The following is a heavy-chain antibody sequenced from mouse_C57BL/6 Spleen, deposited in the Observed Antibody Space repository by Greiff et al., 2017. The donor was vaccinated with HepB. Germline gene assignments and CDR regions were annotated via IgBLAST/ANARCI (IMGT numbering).Heavy chain of an antibody. V-gene: IGHV3-1*01. CDR3: ARGLDSSGYGFDY. D-gene: IGHD3-2*02. J-gene: IGHJ2*01. CDR2: ISYSGST. CDR1: GYSITSGYD. Sequence: VQLKESGPGMVKPSQSLSLTCTVTGYSITSGYDWHWIRHFPGNKLEWMGYISYSGSTNYNPSLKSRISITHDTSKNHFFLKLNSVTTEDTATYYCARGLDSSGYGFDYWGQGTTLTVSS.